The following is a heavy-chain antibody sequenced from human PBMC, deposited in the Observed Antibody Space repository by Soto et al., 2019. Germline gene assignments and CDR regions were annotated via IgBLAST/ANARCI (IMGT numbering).Heavy chain of an antibody. Sequence: PGESLKISCKGSGYSFTSYWIGWVRQMPGKGLEWMGIIYPGDSDTRYSPSFQGQVTISADKSISTAYLQWSSLKASDTAMYYCARRAVAATREVWFDPWGQGTLVTVSS. J-gene: IGHJ5*02. V-gene: IGHV5-51*01. CDR3: ARRAVAATREVWFDP. D-gene: IGHD6-19*01. CDR1: GYSFTSYW. CDR2: IYPGDSDT.